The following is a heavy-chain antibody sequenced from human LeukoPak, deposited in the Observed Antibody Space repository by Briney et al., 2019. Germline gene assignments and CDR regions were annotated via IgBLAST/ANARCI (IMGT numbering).Heavy chain of an antibody. CDR3: ARRAYSDYFFDS. CDR2: ISGSGDSK. J-gene: IGHJ4*02. V-gene: IGHV3-11*01. CDR1: GFTFSDYY. D-gene: IGHD4-11*01. Sequence: GGYLRLSCAAFGFTFSDYYMSWIRQAPGKGLEWLSYISGSGDSKFYADSVKGRFTISRDNAKNSLYLQINSLRAEDTAIYYCARRAYSDYFFDSWGQGTLVTVSS.